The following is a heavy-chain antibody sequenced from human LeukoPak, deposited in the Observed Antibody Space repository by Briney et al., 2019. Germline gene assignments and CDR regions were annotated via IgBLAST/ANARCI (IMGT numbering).Heavy chain of an antibody. V-gene: IGHV1-2*02. D-gene: IGHD6-19*01. Sequence: GASVKVSCKASGYTFTSYGISWVRQAPGQGLEWMGWINPNSGGTNYAQKFQGRVTMTRDTSISTAYMELSRLRSDDTAVYYCARVFSYSSGWSRRPNFDYWGQGTLVTVSS. CDR3: ARVFSYSSGWSRRPNFDY. CDR1: GYTFTSYG. CDR2: INPNSGGT. J-gene: IGHJ4*02.